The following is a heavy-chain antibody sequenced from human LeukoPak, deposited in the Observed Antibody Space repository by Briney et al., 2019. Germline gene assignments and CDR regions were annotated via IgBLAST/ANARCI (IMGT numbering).Heavy chain of an antibody. J-gene: IGHJ4*02. D-gene: IGHD3-22*01. CDR3: ARDRGYYDSSGYYSLDY. CDR1: GFTFSSYA. CDR2: ISGSGGST. Sequence: PGGSLRLSCAASGFTFSSYAMSWVRQAPGKGLEWVSAISGSGGSTYYADSVKGRFTISRDNSKNTLYLQMNSLRAEDTAVYYCARDRGYYDSSGYYSLDYWGQGTLVTVSS. V-gene: IGHV3-23*01.